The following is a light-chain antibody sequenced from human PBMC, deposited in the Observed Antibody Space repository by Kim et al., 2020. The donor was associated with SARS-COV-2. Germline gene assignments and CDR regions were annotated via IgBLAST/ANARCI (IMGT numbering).Light chain of an antibody. Sequence: SYELTQPPSVSVAPGKTARITCGGDNLLSKSVHWYQQKPGQAPVFLIYYGSHRPSVIPERFSFSHSWHPATLTIRSVLALLEASFFFQVWFGSSVRREVF. V-gene: IGLV3-21*04. J-gene: IGLJ3*02. CDR3: QVWFGSSVRREV. CDR2: YGS. CDR1: NLLSKS.